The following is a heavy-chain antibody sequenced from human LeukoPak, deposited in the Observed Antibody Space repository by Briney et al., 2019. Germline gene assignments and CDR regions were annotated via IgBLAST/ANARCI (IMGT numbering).Heavy chain of an antibody. D-gene: IGHD6-13*01. J-gene: IGHJ4*02. CDR2: IGGSGSTT. V-gene: IGHV3-23*01. CDR3: AKGGGIAAPGGDFDY. CDR1: GFTFSIYA. Sequence: GGSLRLSCAASGFTFSIYAMSWVRQAPGKGPEWVSGIGGSGSTTYFSGSVRGRLTISRDNSKNTLSLQMNSLRAEDTAVYYCAKGGGIAAPGGDFDYWGQGTLVTVSS.